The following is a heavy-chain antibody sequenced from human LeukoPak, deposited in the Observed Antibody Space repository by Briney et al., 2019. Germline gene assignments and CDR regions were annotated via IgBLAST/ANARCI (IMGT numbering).Heavy chain of an antibody. CDR1: GGSISSGDYY. J-gene: IGHJ2*01. CDR3: ASAYCGGDCTPYWYFDL. CDR2: IYYIGNT. V-gene: IGHV4-30-4*01. Sequence: SETLSLTCTVSGGSISSGDYYWSWIRQPPGKGLERIGYIYYIGNTFYNPSLKSRVTISVDTSKNQFSLKLSSVTAADTAVYYCASAYCGGDCTPYWYFDLWGRGTLVTVSS. D-gene: IGHD2-21*02.